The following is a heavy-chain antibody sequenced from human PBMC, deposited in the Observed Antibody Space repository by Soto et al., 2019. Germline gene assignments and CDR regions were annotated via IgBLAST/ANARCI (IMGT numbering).Heavy chain of an antibody. CDR1: GFTFTSSA. J-gene: IGHJ4*02. D-gene: IGHD3-9*01. CDR3: ARSDFDWLSKARYYFDY. V-gene: IGHV1-58*02. Sequence: ASVKVSCKTSGFTFTSSAMQWVRQARGQRLEWIGWIVVGSGHTNYAQKFQERVTITRDMSTSTAYMELSSLRSEDTAMYYCARSDFDWLSKARYYFDYWGQGTLVTVSS. CDR2: IVVGSGHT.